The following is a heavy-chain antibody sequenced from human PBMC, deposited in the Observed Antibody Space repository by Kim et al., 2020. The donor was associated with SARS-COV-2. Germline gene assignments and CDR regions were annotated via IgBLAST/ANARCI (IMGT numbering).Heavy chain of an antibody. Sequence: GESLKISCKGSGYSFTSYWIGWVRQMPGKGLEWMGIIYPGDSDTRYSPSFQGQVTISADKSISTAYLQWRSLKASDTAMYYCARLLGEYQLLGSSSWYLPFDYWGQGTLVTVSS. CDR2: IYPGDSDT. J-gene: IGHJ4*02. CDR3: ARLLGEYQLLGSSSWYLPFDY. V-gene: IGHV5-51*01. D-gene: IGHD6-13*01. CDR1: GYSFTSYW.